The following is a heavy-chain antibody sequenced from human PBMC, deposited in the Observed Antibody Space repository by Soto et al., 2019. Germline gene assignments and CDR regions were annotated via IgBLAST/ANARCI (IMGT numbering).Heavy chain of an antibody. D-gene: IGHD3-3*01. J-gene: IGHJ5*02. CDR1: GGAISGYY. CDR3: ARGQRFSDWFDP. Sequence: WETLSLTCTVTGGAISGYYWTWIRQSDGEGLEWIGRIYSSGSTNYNPSLKSRVTISLDTSMNYFSLRLSSVTAADTAVYYCARGQRFSDWFDPWGQGTLVTVSS. CDR2: IYSSGST. V-gene: IGHV4-4*07.